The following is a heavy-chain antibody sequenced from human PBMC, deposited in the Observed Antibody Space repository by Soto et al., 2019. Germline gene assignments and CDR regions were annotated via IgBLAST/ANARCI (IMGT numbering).Heavy chain of an antibody. D-gene: IGHD3-22*01. V-gene: IGHV3-11*06. CDR2: ISSSSSYT. CDR1: GFTFSDYY. J-gene: IGHJ4*02. CDR3: ARVLLNHDSTIQTRIDYFDY. Sequence: GGSLRLSCAASGFTFSDYYMSWIRQAPGKGLEWVSYISSSSSYTNYADSVKGRFTISRDNAKNSLYLQMNSLRAEDTAVYYCARVLLNHDSTIQTRIDYFDYWGQGTLVTVSS.